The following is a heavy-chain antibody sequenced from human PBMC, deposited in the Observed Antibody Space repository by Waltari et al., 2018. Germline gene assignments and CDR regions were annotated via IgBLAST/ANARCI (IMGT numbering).Heavy chain of an antibody. CDR2: IYHSGST. V-gene: IGHV4-38-2*02. CDR1: GYSISSGYY. CDR3: ARDREVAARNNWFDP. D-gene: IGHD6-6*01. Sequence: QEQLQESGPGLVKPSETLSLTCAVSGYSISSGYYWGWIRQPPGKGLEWIGSIYHSGSTYYNPSLKSRVTISVDTSKNQFSLKLSSVTAADTAVYYCARDREVAARNNWFDPWGQGTLVTVSS. J-gene: IGHJ5*02.